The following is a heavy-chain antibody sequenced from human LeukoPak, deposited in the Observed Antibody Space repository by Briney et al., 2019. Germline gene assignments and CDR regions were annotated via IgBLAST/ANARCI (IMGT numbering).Heavy chain of an antibody. V-gene: IGHV4-38-2*02. CDR3: ARGAYYYDSSGYYVFDY. D-gene: IGHD3-22*01. J-gene: IGHJ4*02. Sequence: KPSETLSLTCTVSGYSISSGYYWGWIRQPPGKGLEWIGSIYHSGSTYYNPSLKSRVTISVDTSKNQFSLKLSSVTAADTAVYYCARGAYYYDSSGYYVFDYWGQGTLVTVSS. CDR1: GYSISSGYY. CDR2: IYHSGST.